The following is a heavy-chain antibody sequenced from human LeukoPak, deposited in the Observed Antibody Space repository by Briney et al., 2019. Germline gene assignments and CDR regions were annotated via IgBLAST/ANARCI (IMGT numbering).Heavy chain of an antibody. CDR2: ISAYNGNT. Sequence: ASVEVSCKASGYTFTSYGISWVRQAPGQGLEWMGWISAYNGNTNYAQKLQGRVTMTTDTSTSTAYMELRSLRSDDTAVYYCARDRPSRYYYDSSGYYDYWGQGTLVTVSS. CDR1: GYTFTSYG. V-gene: IGHV1-18*01. D-gene: IGHD3-22*01. J-gene: IGHJ4*02. CDR3: ARDRPSRYYYDSSGYYDY.